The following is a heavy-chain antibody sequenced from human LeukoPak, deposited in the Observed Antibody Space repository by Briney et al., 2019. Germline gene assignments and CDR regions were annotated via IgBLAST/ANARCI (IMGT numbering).Heavy chain of an antibody. V-gene: IGHV4-31*03. CDR3: ARETGGYYRNFDY. CDR1: GGSISSGGYY. CDR2: IYYSGSS. D-gene: IGHD3-3*01. J-gene: IGHJ4*02. Sequence: SQTLSLTCTVSGGSISSGGYYWSWIRQHPGKGLEWIGYIYYSGSSQCNPSLKSRVTILLDTSKNQFSLKLSSVIAADTAVYYCARETGGYYRNFDYWGQGTLVTVSS.